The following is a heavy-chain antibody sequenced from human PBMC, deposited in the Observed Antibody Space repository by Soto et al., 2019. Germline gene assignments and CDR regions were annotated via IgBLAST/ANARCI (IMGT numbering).Heavy chain of an antibody. D-gene: IGHD3-10*01. CDR1: GFTFSDQY. V-gene: IGHV3-11*01. CDR3: ASDPYYYASGF. CDR2: ISGDATIT. Sequence: PGGSLRLSCAASGFTFSDQYMTWIRQAPGKGLEWVSKISGDATITYYADSVKGRFTVSRDNAKKSLYLQMNSLRAEVTAVYYCASDPYYYASGFWGQGTLVTVSS. J-gene: IGHJ4*02.